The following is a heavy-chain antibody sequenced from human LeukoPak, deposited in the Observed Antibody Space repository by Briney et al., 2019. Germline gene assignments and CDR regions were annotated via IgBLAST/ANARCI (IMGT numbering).Heavy chain of an antibody. CDR2: IWYDGSNK. D-gene: IGHD6-25*01. CDR3: ARDPYSSGVNWFDP. V-gene: IGHV3-33*01. Sequence: GRSLRLSCAASGFTFSSYGMHWVRQAPGKGLEWVADIWYDGSNKFYADSVKGRFPISRDNSKNTLYLQMNSLRAEDTAVYYCARDPYSSGVNWFDPWGQGTLVTVAS. CDR1: GFTFSSYG. J-gene: IGHJ5*02.